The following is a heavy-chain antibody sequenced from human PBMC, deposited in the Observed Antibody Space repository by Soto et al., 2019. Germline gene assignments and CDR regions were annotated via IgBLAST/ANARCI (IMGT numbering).Heavy chain of an antibody. J-gene: IGHJ5*01. V-gene: IGHV6-1*01. Sequence: QVQLQQSGPGLVKPSQTLSLTCAISGDSVSSYSSTWNWIRQSTSRGLEWLGRTYYRSKWYYDYAVSVKSRIIINPDTSNNQLSLQLNSVTPDDTAVYYCVRLIGSSWLDSWGQGTLVTVSS. CDR2: TYYRSKWYY. D-gene: IGHD6-13*01. CDR3: VRLIGSSWLDS. CDR1: GDSVSSYSST.